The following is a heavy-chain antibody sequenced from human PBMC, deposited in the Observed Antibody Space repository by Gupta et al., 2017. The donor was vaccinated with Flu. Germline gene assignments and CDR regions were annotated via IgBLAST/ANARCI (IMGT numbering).Heavy chain of an antibody. CDR3: TRGEHSGGHHHFDY. V-gene: IGHV3-74*01. CDR1: GFTFSTSW. Sequence: EVRLVESGGGLVQPGGSLRLSCAASGFTFSTSWIHWVRQAPGKGPMWVSRINPDGTTTHYADSVKGRFAISRDNTKDTLYLQLNSLTAEDTAVYYCTRGEHSGGHHHFDYWGQGTLVTVSS. J-gene: IGHJ4*02. D-gene: IGHD3-10*01. CDR2: INPDGTTT.